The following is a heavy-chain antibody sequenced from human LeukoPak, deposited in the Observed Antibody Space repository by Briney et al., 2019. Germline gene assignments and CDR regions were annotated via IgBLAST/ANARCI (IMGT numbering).Heavy chain of an antibody. Sequence: QSGGSLRLSCAASGFTFSSYSMNWVRQAPGKGLEWVSYISSSSSTIYYADSVRGRFTTSRDNAKNSLYLQMNSLRAEDTAVYYCTRDHHRRHYDSQARNTFDIWGQGTMVTVSS. J-gene: IGHJ3*02. D-gene: IGHD3-22*01. CDR3: TRDHHRRHYDSQARNTFDI. CDR2: ISSSSSTI. CDR1: GFTFSSYS. V-gene: IGHV3-48*01.